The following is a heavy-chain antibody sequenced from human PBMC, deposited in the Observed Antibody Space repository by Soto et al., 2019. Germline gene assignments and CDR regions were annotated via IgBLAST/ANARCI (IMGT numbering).Heavy chain of an antibody. J-gene: IGHJ4*02. Sequence: QVQLQESGPGLVKLSGTLSLTCAVSGDSINSNNWWSWVRQPPGMGLEWIGEIYHSGYTNYNPSLKSRVTLSLDKSMNQFSLNLSSVTAADTAVYYCARDSVMYTSSWRTVDFWGQGTLVTVSS. CDR1: GDSINSNNW. CDR2: IYHSGYT. D-gene: IGHD6-13*01. CDR3: ARDSVMYTSSWRTVDF. V-gene: IGHV4-4*02.